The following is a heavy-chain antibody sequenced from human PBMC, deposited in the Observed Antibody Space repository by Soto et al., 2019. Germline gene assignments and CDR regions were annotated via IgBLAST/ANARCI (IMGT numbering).Heavy chain of an antibody. D-gene: IGHD3-3*01. CDR2: IYYSGST. CDR3: ARRRSGYYIKYYYYYMDV. Sequence: PSETLSLTCTVSGGSISSSSYYWGWIRQPPGKGLEWIGSIYYSGSTYYNPSLKSRVTISVDTSKNQFSLKLSSVTAADTAVYYCARRRSGYYIKYYYYYMDVWGKGTTVTVSS. J-gene: IGHJ6*03. V-gene: IGHV4-39*07. CDR1: GGSISSSSYY.